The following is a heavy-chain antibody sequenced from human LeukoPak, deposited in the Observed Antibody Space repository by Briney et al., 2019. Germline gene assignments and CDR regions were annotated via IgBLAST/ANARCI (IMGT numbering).Heavy chain of an antibody. D-gene: IGHD5-24*01. CDR2: IKQDGSKK. Sequence: QTGGSLRLSCVASGFPSSGYWMTWVGRAQGKGLEWVANIKQDGSKKSYVDSVKGRFTISRDNAKNSLYLQMNSLRAEDTAIYYCTRVGYIDEGIDYWGQGTLVTVSS. CDR3: TRVGYIDEGIDY. J-gene: IGHJ4*02. V-gene: IGHV3-7*04. CDR1: GFPSSGYW.